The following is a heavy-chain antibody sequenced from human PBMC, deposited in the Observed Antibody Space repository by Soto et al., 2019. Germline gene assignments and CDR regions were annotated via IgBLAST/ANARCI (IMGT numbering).Heavy chain of an antibody. CDR3: ARFNGSGTNYYMDV. Sequence: QVQLVQSGAELKKPGASAKVSCKASGYMFTSYGISWVRQAPGQGLEWMAWISVNNGNTNYAQKFQGRVTMTTDTSTNTAHMELRNLRYDDTAVYYCARFNGSGTNYYMDVWGKGTTVIVSS. CDR1: GYMFTSYG. J-gene: IGHJ6*03. CDR2: ISVNNGNT. D-gene: IGHD3-10*01. V-gene: IGHV1-18*01.